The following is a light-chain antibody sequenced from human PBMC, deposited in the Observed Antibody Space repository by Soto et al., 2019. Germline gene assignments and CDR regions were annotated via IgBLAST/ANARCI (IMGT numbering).Light chain of an antibody. CDR2: DVS. J-gene: IGLJ2*01. Sequence: QSVLAQPASVSGSHGQSITISCTGTSSDVGGYNYVSWYQQHPGKAPKLVIYDVSNRPSGVSNRFSGSKSGNTASLTISGIQAEDEADYYCSSYTSSFVVFGGGTQLTVL. CDR1: SSDVGGYNY. V-gene: IGLV2-14*01. CDR3: SSYTSSFVV.